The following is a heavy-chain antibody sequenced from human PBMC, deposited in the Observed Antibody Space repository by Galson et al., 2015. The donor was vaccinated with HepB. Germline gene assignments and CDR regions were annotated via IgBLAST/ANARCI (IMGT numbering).Heavy chain of an antibody. D-gene: IGHD3-10*01. J-gene: IGHJ5*02. V-gene: IGHV4-59*01. CDR1: GGSISSYY. Sequence: LSLTCTVSGGSISSYYWSWIRQPPGKGLEWIGYIYYSGSTNYNPSLKSRVTISVDTSKNQFSLKLSSVTAADTAVYYCARALIRIKFGEFSSPWFDPWGQGTLVTVSS. CDR3: ARALIRIKFGEFSSPWFDP. CDR2: IYYSGST.